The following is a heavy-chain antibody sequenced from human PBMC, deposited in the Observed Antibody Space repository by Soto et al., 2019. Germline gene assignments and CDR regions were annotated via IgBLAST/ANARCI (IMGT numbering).Heavy chain of an antibody. CDR3: AKLFVATGGSGGWPWHFDS. CDR1: GFIFSSYA. CDR2: ISGSGETT. J-gene: IGHJ4*02. Sequence: PGGSLRLSCAASGFIFSSYAMSWVRQTPGKGLEWVSAISGSGETTYYADSVKGRFIIARDNSKNTVYLHMNSLRAEDAAIYYCAKLFVATGGSGGWPWHFDSWGQGALVTVSS. D-gene: IGHD6-25*01. V-gene: IGHV3-23*01.